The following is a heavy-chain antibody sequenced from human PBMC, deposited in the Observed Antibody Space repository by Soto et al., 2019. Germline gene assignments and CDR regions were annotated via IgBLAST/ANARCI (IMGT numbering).Heavy chain of an antibody. CDR1: GFTFSSYW. J-gene: IGHJ4*02. V-gene: IGHV3-74*01. Sequence: GGSLRLSCAASGFTFSSYWMHWVRQVPEKGLVWVSRINSDGSITNYADAVKGRFTISRGNVKNTLYLQMNSLRAEDTAAYYCVRYPRSVGGSYRPDYWGQGTLVTVSS. CDR2: INSDGSIT. CDR3: VRYPRSVGGSYRPDY. D-gene: IGHD3-16*02.